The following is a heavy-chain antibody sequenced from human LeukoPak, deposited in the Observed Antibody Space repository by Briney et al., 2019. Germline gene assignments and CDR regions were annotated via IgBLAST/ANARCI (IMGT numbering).Heavy chain of an antibody. D-gene: IGHD6-13*01. CDR3: AKDSSHSHIAAAFDY. CDR2: ISYDGSNK. CDR1: GFTFDDYG. V-gene: IGHV3-30*18. J-gene: IGHJ4*02. Sequence: GGSLRLSCAASGFTFDDYGMHWVRQAPGKGLEWVAVISYDGSNKYYADSVKGRFTISRDNSKNTLYLQMNSLRAEDTAVYYCAKDSSHSHIAAAFDYWGQGTLVTVSS.